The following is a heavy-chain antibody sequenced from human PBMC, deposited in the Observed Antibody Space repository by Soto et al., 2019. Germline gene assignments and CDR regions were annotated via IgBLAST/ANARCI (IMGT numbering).Heavy chain of an antibody. V-gene: IGHV3-NL1*01. D-gene: IGHD2-21*01. CDR1: GFTFSSYA. Sequence: QVQLVESGGGVVQPGRSLRLSCAASGFTFSSYAMHWVRQVPGKGLEWVSGITGGGRTEYAASVKGRFTISRDNSKNTVYLQMNSLRAEDTAMYYCAKDAVYNDGLWLVSDWGQGTLVTVS. J-gene: IGHJ4*02. CDR3: AKDAVYNDGLWLVSD. CDR2: ITGGGRT.